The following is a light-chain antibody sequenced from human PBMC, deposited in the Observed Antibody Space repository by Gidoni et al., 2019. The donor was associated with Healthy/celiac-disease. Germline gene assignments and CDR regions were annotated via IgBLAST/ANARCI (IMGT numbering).Light chain of an antibody. CDR3: QSYDSSLSGSQV. Sequence: QSVLTQPPSLSGAPGQRVTIPCTGSSSNIGAGYDVHWYQQLPGTAPKLLIYGNSNRPSGVPDRFSGSKSGTSASLAITGLQAEDEADYYCQSYDSSLSGSQVFGGGTKLTVL. V-gene: IGLV1-40*01. CDR2: GNS. J-gene: IGLJ2*01. CDR1: SSNIGAGYD.